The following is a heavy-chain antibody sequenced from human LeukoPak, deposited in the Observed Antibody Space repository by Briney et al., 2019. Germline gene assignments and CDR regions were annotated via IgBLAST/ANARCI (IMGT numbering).Heavy chain of an antibody. CDR2: NNHNKNT. Sequence: PSETLSLTCTVSGGSFSGFYWSWIRQSPGKGLEWIGENNHNKNTKYNPSPKSRVTISVDTSKNQFSLKMTSVTAADTAVYYCARRGFGYDDFWKIDPWSQGILVIVSS. J-gene: IGHJ5*02. CDR3: ARRGFGYDDFWKIDP. CDR1: GGSFSGFY. V-gene: IGHV4-34*01. D-gene: IGHD3-3*01.